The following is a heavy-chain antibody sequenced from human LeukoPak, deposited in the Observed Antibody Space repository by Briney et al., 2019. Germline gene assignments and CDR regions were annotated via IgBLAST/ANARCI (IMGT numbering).Heavy chain of an antibody. J-gene: IGHJ4*02. CDR1: GGTFSSYA. V-gene: IGHV1-69*06. CDR3: AREEGEGPSFDY. Sequence: SVKVACKASGGTFSSYAISWVRQAPGQGLEWMGGIIPIFGTANYAQKFQGRVTITADKSTSTAYMELSSLRSEDTAVYYCAREEGEGPSFDYWGQGTLVTVSS. CDR2: IIPIFGTA. D-gene: IGHD3-16*01.